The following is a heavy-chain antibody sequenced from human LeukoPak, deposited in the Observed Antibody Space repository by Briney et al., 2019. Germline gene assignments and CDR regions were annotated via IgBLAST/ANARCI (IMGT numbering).Heavy chain of an antibody. CDR2: IYSGGNT. V-gene: IGHV3-53*01. CDR1: GLTVSSNC. D-gene: IGHD3-22*01. J-gene: IGHJ4*02. Sequence: GGSLRLSCAASGLTVSSNCMSWVRQAPGKGLEWVSFIYSGGNTYYADSVKGRFTISRDNSKNTVHLRMNSLRAEDTAMYYCARRAGDYSHPYDYWGQGTLVTVSS. CDR3: ARRAGDYSHPYDY.